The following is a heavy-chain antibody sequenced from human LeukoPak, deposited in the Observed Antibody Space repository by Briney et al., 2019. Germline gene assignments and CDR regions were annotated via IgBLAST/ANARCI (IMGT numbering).Heavy chain of an antibody. CDR2: IYYSGST. D-gene: IGHD3-22*01. Sequence: MASVTLSLTCTVSGGSISSGDYYWSWIRQPPGKGLEWIGYIYYSGSTYYNPSLKSRVTISVDTSKNQFSLKLSSVTAADTAVYYCAMTPTYNSGYYPSFHYWDQGTLVTVSS. V-gene: IGHV4-30-4*08. CDR3: AMTPTYNSGYYPSFHY. CDR1: GGSISSGDYY. J-gene: IGHJ4*02.